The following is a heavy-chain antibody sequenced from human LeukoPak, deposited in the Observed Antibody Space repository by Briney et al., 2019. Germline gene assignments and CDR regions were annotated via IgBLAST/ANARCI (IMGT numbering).Heavy chain of an antibody. CDR3: ARDWSIVAVTAIWFDP. CDR2: ISSSSSYI. V-gene: IGHV3-21*01. CDR1: GFTFSSYS. J-gene: IGHJ5*02. D-gene: IGHD2-21*02. Sequence: GGSLRLSCAASGFTFSSYSMNWVRQAPGKGLEWVSSISSSSSYIYYADSVKGRFTISRDNAKNSLYLQMNSLRAEDTAVYYCARDWSIVAVTAIWFDPWGQGTLVTVSS.